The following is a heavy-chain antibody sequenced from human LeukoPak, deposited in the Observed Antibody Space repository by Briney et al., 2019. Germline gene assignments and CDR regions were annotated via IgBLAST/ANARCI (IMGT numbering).Heavy chain of an antibody. CDR3: AGGSSGYPRYFDY. CDR1: GYTFTSYA. CDR2: INAGNGNT. Sequence: ASVKVSCKASGYTFTSYAMHWVRQAPGQRLEWMGWINAGNGNTKYSQKFQGRVTITRDTSASTAYMELSSLRSEDTAVYYCAGGSSGYPRYFDYWGQGTLVTVSS. D-gene: IGHD3-22*01. V-gene: IGHV1-3*01. J-gene: IGHJ4*02.